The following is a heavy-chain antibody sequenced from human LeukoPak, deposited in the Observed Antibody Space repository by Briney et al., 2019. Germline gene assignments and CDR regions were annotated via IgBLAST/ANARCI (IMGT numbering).Heavy chain of an antibody. Sequence: SGTLSLTCTVSGGSITSYYWSWIRQPAGKGLEWIGRIYSNENTNYNPSLKSRVTMSVDTSKNQFSLKLSSVTAADTAVYYCARGGTTPYYFDDWGQGTLVTVSS. CDR3: ARGGTTPYYFDD. J-gene: IGHJ4*02. D-gene: IGHD2-15*01. V-gene: IGHV4-4*07. CDR2: IYSNENT. CDR1: GGSITSYY.